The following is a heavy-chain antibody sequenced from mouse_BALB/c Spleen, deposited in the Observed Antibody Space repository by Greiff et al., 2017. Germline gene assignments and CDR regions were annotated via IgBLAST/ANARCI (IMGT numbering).Heavy chain of an antibody. CDR2: IYPGNSDT. CDR3: TRGYYYGSSYGFAY. J-gene: IGHJ3*01. CDR1: GYTFTSYW. Sequence: EVQLQQSGTVLARPGASVKMSCKASGYTFTSYWMHWVKQRPGQGLEWIGAIYPGNSDTSYNQKFKGKAKLTAVTSTSTAYMELSSLTNEDSAVYYCTRGYYYGSSYGFAYWGQGTLVTVSA. D-gene: IGHD1-1*01. V-gene: IGHV1-5*01.